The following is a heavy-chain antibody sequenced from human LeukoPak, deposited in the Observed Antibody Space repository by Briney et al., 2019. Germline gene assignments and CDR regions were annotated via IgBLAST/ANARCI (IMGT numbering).Heavy chain of an antibody. CDR3: ARDGQHYDSSRH. Sequence: PSETLSLTCTVSGGSISSYYWSWIRQPPGKGLEWIGYIYYSGSTYYNPSLKSRVTISVDTSKNQFSLKLSSVTAADTAVYYCARDGQHYDSSRHWGQGTLVTVSS. V-gene: IGHV4-59*12. D-gene: IGHD3-22*01. J-gene: IGHJ4*02. CDR1: GGSISSYY. CDR2: IYYSGST.